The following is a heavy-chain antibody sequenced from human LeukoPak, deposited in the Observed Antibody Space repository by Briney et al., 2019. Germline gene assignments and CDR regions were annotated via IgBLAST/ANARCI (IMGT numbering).Heavy chain of an antibody. CDR2: IFYSGST. V-gene: IGHV4-59*01. CDR1: GGSISSYY. J-gene: IGHJ4*02. D-gene: IGHD3-22*01. Sequence: PSETLSLTCTVSGGSISSYYWSWIRRPPGKGLEWIGYIFYSGSTNYSPSLKSRVTLSVDTSKNQFSVRLTSVTAADTAVYYCARGGYYDSSGYFPFDYWGQGTLVTVSS. CDR3: ARGGYYDSSGYFPFDY.